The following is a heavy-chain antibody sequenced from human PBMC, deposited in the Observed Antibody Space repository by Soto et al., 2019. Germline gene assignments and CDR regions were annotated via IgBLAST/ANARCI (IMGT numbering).Heavy chain of an antibody. V-gene: IGHV4-61*01. CDR2: IYYTEST. CDR1: GGSIRSSHTSTY. CDR3: ARDGENPYDDLES. D-gene: IGHD3-22*01. Sequence: PSETLSLTCSVSGGSIRSSHTSTYWTWIRQPPGKGLEWIGYIYYTESTNYNPSLTGRVTISADTSKQFSLELRSVTAADTAVYYCARDGENPYDDLESWGQGTLVTVSS. J-gene: IGHJ4*02.